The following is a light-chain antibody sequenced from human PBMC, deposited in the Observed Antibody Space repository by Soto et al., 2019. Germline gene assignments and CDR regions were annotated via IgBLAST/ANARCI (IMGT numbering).Light chain of an antibody. V-gene: IGLV1-44*01. CDR3: ETWDDSLNGWV. CDR2: SNN. J-gene: IGLJ3*02. Sequence: QSVLTQPPSASGTPGQRVTISCSGSSSNIGSNAVSWYQQLPGTAPKVLIYSNNQRPSGVPDRFSGSKSGTSASLAISGLQSEDDADYYCETWDDSLNGWVFGGGTQLTVL. CDR1: SSNIGSNA.